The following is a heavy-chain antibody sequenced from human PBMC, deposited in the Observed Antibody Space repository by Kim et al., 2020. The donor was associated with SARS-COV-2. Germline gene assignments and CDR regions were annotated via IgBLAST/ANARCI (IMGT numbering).Heavy chain of an antibody. CDR1: GFTFSNYW. CDR3: ARAGAAAGRAYCDV. D-gene: IGHD6-13*01. Sequence: GGSLRLSCAASGFTFSNYWMTWVRQAPGKGLEWVANIKQDGGETYYVDSVKGRFTISRDNTRNSLYLQMNSLRAEDTAVYYCARAGAAAGRAYCDVWGQGTPVTVSS. V-gene: IGHV3-7*03. CDR2: IKQDGGET. J-gene: IGHJ4*02.